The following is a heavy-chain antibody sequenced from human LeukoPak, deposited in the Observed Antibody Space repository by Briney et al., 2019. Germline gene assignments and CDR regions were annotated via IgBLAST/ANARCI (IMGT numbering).Heavy chain of an antibody. D-gene: IGHD2-8*02. V-gene: IGHV3-33*01. Sequence: GRSLRLSCAASGFTFSNYAMHWVRQAPGKGLECVALIWYDGSNEFYADSVKGRFTISRDNSKNTLYLQMNSLRAEDTAIYYCAREAGYDTGGYPRDYWGQGTLVTVSS. CDR2: IWYDGSNE. J-gene: IGHJ4*02. CDR1: GFTFSNYA. CDR3: AREAGYDTGGYPRDY.